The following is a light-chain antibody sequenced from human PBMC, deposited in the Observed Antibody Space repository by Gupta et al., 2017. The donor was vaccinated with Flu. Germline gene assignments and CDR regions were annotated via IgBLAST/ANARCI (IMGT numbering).Light chain of an antibody. CDR1: SSDVGGYDY. V-gene: IGLV2-8*01. CDR3: SSCTDSSSVV. Sequence: SSDVGGYDYVSWYQHHPGKAPKLIIYDVTQRPSGVPDRFSASKSGNTAFLTVSGLQVVDEADYFCSSCTDSSSVVFGTGTKVTV. CDR2: DVT. J-gene: IGLJ1*01.